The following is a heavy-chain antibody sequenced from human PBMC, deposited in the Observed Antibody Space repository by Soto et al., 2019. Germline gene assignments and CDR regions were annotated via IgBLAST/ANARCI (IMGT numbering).Heavy chain of an antibody. CDR2: IYYSGST. CDR1: GGPISSGGYY. J-gene: IGHJ1*01. V-gene: IGHV4-31*03. Sequence: TLSLTCTVSGGPISSGGYYWSWIRQHPGKGLEWIGYIYYSGSTYYNPSLKSRVTISVDTSKNQFSLKLSSVTAADTAVYYCARARKNLGYCSGGSCYSVYFQHWGQGTLVTVSS. CDR3: ARARKNLGYCSGGSCYSVYFQH. D-gene: IGHD2-15*01.